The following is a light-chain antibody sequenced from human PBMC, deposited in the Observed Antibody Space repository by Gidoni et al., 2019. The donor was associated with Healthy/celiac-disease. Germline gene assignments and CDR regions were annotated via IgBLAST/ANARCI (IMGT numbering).Light chain of an antibody. CDR3: QQLSSWRYT. J-gene: IGKJ2*01. Sequence: AAMPWPPVSSATKSCKTSQNVGGKLAWYQQKPGQAPCLLIYVAANRATCFPARFSGSGSGTDIALTISSLGPEDYAVYYYQQLSSWRYTFGQGTKLEIK. V-gene: IGKV3-11*01. CDR1: QNVGGK. CDR2: VAA.